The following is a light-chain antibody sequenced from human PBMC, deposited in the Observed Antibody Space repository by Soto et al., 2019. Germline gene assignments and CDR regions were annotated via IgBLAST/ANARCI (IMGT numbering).Light chain of an antibody. J-gene: IGKJ1*01. Sequence: EVVMTQSPATLSVSPVERSTLSCRAIQTISTNLAWYQQKPGQAPRLLIYGASTRAAGIPARFSGSGSGTEFTLIISSLQSEDFAVYYCQDYSDWPTWTFGQGTKV. V-gene: IGKV3-15*01. CDR2: GAS. CDR1: QTISTN. CDR3: QDYSDWPTWT.